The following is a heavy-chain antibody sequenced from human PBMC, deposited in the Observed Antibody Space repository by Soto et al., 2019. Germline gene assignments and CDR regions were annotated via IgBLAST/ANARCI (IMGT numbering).Heavy chain of an antibody. CDR1: GYTFTSYG. V-gene: IGHV1-18*04. J-gene: IGHJ6*02. CDR3: ARGGGSTIFWARQPGNHSYGMDV. CDR2: IRAYNGNT. D-gene: IGHD2-2*01. Sequence: QVQLVQSGAEVKKPGASVKVSCKASGYTFTSYGISWVRQAPGQGLEWMGWIRAYNGNTNYAQKLQGRVTMTTDTSTSHDYIKQRSLKSDDTTVYYWARGGGSTIFWARQPGNHSYGMDVWGQGTTVTVSS.